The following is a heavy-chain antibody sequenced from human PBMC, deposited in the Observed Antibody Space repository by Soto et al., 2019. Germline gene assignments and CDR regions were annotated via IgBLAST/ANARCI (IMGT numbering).Heavy chain of an antibody. J-gene: IGHJ5*02. CDR3: ARKLGIAAAVLRGKHRYNWFDP. CDR2: IIPIFGTA. D-gene: IGHD6-13*01. Sequence: QVQLVQSGAEVKKPGSSVKVSCKASGGTFSSYAISWVRQAPGQGLEWMGGIIPIFGTANYAQKFQGRVTITADESTSTAYMELSSLRSEDTAVYYCARKLGIAAAVLRGKHRYNWFDPWGQGTLVTVSS. CDR1: GGTFSSYA. V-gene: IGHV1-69*12.